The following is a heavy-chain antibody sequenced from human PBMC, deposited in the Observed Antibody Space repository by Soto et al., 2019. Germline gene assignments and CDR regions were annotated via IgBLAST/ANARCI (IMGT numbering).Heavy chain of an antibody. CDR1: GGSLSTNP. V-gene: IGHV1-69*06. J-gene: IGHJ4*02. CDR3: ARRHSGGFFRFFDS. D-gene: IGHD2-15*01. CDR2: TGSGTGPG. Sequence: AASVKVSCKASGGSLSTNPISWVRQAPGQGLEWMGGTGSGTGPGNHAQKFQGRLTVTADKSTSTVYMELTNLSSEDTAVYYCARRHSGGFFRFFDSWGQGTLVTFYS.